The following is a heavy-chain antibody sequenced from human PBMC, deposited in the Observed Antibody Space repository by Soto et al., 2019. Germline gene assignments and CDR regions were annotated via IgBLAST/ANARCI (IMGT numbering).Heavy chain of an antibody. Sequence: EVQVVESGGGLIQPGGSLRLSCAASGFTVSGKKYITWVRQAPGQGLEWVSALYIADGTFYADSVRGRFTVSIDSSKNTVYLQMNNLSPEDTAVYFCATWLLREHAFDIWGLGTMVTVSS. J-gene: IGHJ3*02. CDR1: GFTVSGKKY. V-gene: IGHV3-53*01. D-gene: IGHD2-15*01. CDR3: ATWLLREHAFDI. CDR2: LYIADGT.